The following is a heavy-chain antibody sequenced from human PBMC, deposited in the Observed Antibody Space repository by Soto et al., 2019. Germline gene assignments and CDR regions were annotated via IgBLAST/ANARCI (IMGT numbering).Heavy chain of an antibody. CDR2: ISGSGGST. V-gene: IGHV3-23*01. D-gene: IGHD3-22*01. CDR3: AKGRYYYDSSGLFDY. J-gene: IGHJ4*02. CDR1: GFTFSSYA. Sequence: EVQLLESGGGLVQPGGSLRLSCAASGFTFSSYAMSWVRQAPGKGLEWVSAISGSGGSTYYADAVKGRFTISRDNSKNTLYLQMNSLRAEDTAVYYCAKGRYYYDSSGLFDYWGQGTLVTVSS.